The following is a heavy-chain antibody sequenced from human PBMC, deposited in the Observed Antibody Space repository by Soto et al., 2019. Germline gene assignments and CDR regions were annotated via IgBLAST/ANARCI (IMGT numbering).Heavy chain of an antibody. Sequence: GGSLRLSCAASGFTFSSYSMNWVRQAPGKGLEWVSSISSSSSYIYYADSVKGRFTISRDNAKNSLYLQMNSLRAEDTAVYYCARAVFSSGRDAFDIWGQGTMVTVSS. CDR1: GFTFSSYS. D-gene: IGHD6-19*01. J-gene: IGHJ3*02. V-gene: IGHV3-21*01. CDR3: ARAVFSSGRDAFDI. CDR2: ISSSSSYI.